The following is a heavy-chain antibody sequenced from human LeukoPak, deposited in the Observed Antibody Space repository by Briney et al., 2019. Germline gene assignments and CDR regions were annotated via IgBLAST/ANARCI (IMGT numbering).Heavy chain of an antibody. Sequence: SETLSLTCAVSGGSITRGSYYWAWIRQPPGKGLEWIGSIYSTGSTYKNPSLKSRVTISIDTSKNQFSLKLNSVTAADTAVFYCAREPITSGGNDAFDIWGQGTMVTVSS. CDR2: IYSTGST. CDR3: AREPITSGGNDAFDI. CDR1: GGSITRGSYY. D-gene: IGHD3-16*01. J-gene: IGHJ3*02. V-gene: IGHV4-39*02.